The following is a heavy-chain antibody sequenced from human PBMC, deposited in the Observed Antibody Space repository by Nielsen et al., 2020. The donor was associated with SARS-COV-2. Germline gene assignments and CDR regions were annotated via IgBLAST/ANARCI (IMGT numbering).Heavy chain of an antibody. CDR3: ARLPADNWGSDY. V-gene: IGHV1-18*04. CDR1: GYTFTTYG. D-gene: IGHD7-27*01. J-gene: IGHJ4*02. CDR2: ISAYNGNT. Sequence: ASVKVSCKASGYTFTTYGISWVRQAPGQGLEWMGWISAYNGNTNYAQKFQGRVTMTRDMSTSTVYMELSSLRAEDTAVYYCARLPADNWGSDYWGQGTLVTVSS.